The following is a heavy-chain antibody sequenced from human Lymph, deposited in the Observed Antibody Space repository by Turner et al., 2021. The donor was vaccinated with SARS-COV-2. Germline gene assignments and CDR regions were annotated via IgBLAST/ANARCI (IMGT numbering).Heavy chain of an antibody. Sequence: QVQLVASGGGVVQPGRSLSLSCVASGFTFSTYAIYWVRQAPGKGLEWVAVISYDGSNKYYADSVKGRFTISRDNSKNTLYLQMNSLRAEDTAVYYCARYASGGYFYYGMDVWGQGTTVTVSS. J-gene: IGHJ6*02. D-gene: IGHD3-10*01. CDR1: GFTFSTYA. CDR3: ARYASGGYFYYGMDV. CDR2: ISYDGSNK. V-gene: IGHV3-30*04.